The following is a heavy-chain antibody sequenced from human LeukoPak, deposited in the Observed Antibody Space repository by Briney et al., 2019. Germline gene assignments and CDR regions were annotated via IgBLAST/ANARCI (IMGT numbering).Heavy chain of an antibody. Sequence: GGSPRLSCAASGFTFSGYWMSWVRQAPGKGLEWVANIKQDGSEIYYVDSVKGRFTISRDNAKNSLYLQMNSLRAEDTAVYYCARVGGYCTDGVCYSVNYFDYWGQGTLVTVSS. V-gene: IGHV3-7*01. CDR3: ARVGGYCTDGVCYSVNYFDY. CDR1: GFTFSGYW. J-gene: IGHJ4*02. CDR2: IKQDGSEI. D-gene: IGHD2-8*01.